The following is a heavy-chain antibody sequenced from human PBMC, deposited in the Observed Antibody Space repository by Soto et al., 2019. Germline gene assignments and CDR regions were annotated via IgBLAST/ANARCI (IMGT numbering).Heavy chain of an antibody. J-gene: IGHJ4*02. Sequence: PGGSLRPSCSASGFTFSSYSMHWVRQAPGKGLEFVSVIRNNGISTYYADSVKGRFTISRDNSKNTLSLQMRSLRPEDTAVYYCVKGGTSVSSAGFDYWGLGTLVTVSS. D-gene: IGHD3-22*01. CDR1: GFTFSSYS. CDR2: IRNNGIST. CDR3: VKGGTSVSSAGFDY. V-gene: IGHV3-64D*06.